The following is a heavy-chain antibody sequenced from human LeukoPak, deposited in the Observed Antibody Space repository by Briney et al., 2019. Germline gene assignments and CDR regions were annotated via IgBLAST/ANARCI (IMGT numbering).Heavy chain of an antibody. D-gene: IGHD1-7*01. V-gene: IGHV1-69*05. Sequence: ASVKVSCKASGGTFSSYAISWVRQAPGQGLEWMGGIIPIFGTANYAQKFQGRVTITTDESTSTAYMELSSLRSEDTAVYYCARLITGTTILSAFDIWGQGTMVTVSS. J-gene: IGHJ3*02. CDR1: GGTFSSYA. CDR3: ARLITGTTILSAFDI. CDR2: IIPIFGTA.